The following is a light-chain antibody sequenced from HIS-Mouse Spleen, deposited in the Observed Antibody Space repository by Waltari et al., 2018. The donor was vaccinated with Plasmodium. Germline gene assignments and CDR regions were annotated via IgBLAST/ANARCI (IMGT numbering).Light chain of an antibody. CDR2: KAS. Sequence: DIQMTQSPSTLSASVGDRVTITCRASRSISSWLAWYQQQPGKAPKLLIYKASSLESGVPSKFSGSGSGTEFTLTISSLQPDDFATYYCQQYNSYSWTFGQGTKVEIK. CDR1: RSISSW. J-gene: IGKJ1*01. V-gene: IGKV1-5*03. CDR3: QQYNSYSWT.